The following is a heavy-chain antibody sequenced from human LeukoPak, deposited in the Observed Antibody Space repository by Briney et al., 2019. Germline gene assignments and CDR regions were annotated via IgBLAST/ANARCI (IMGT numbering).Heavy chain of an antibody. CDR3: ARGSTVVTPTAFDI. V-gene: IGHV3-53*01. J-gene: IGHJ3*02. Sequence: PGGSLRLSCAASGLTVSSSYLNWVRQAPGKGLEWVSVLYSGGNTYYADSVKGRFTISRDNFENTLYLQMNSLRAEDTAVYYCARGSTVVTPTAFDIWGQGTMVTVSS. CDR2: LYSGGNT. D-gene: IGHD4-23*01. CDR1: GLTVSSSY.